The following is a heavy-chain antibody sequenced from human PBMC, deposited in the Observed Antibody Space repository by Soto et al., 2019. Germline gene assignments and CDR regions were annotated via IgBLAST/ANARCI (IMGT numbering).Heavy chain of an antibody. Sequence: SETLSLTCTVSGGSISSFYWSWIRQPPGKGLEWIGYIYYSGSTNYNPSLKSRVTISVDTSKNQFSLKLSSVTAADTAVYYCARTVGYYYYMDVWGKGTTVTVSS. V-gene: IGHV4-59*08. CDR2: IYYSGST. J-gene: IGHJ6*03. CDR1: GGSISSFY. D-gene: IGHD4-17*01. CDR3: ARTVGYYYYMDV.